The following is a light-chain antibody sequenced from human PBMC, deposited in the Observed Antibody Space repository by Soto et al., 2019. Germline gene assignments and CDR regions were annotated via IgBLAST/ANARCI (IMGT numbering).Light chain of an antibody. V-gene: IGKV3D-15*01. Sequence: EIVMTQSPATLSVSPGEGATLSCRASQIVSASHLAWYQQKPGQAPRLLLYGASTRATDIPDRFSGSGSGTDFTLTISSLQSEDFAVYYCQQYNNWPPLTFGGGTKVDIK. CDR2: GAS. CDR3: QQYNNWPPLT. CDR1: QIVSASH. J-gene: IGKJ4*01.